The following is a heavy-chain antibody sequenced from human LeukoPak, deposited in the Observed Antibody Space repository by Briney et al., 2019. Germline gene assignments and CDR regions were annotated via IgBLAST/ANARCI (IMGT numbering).Heavy chain of an antibody. V-gene: IGHV1-69*06. D-gene: IGHD6-13*01. CDR2: IIPIFGTA. CDR3: ARDFHPQRMDSSSWHYHFDP. CDR1: GGTFSSYA. Sequence: ASVKVSCKASGGTFSSYAISWVRQAPGQGLEWMGGIIPIFGTANYAQKFQGRVTITADKSTSTAYMELSSLRSEDTAVYYCARDFHPQRMDSSSWHYHFDPWGQGTLVTVSS. J-gene: IGHJ5*02.